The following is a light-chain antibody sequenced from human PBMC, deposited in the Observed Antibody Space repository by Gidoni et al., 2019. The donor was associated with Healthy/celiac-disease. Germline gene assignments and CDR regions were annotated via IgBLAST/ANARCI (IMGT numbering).Light chain of an antibody. CDR3: QQYDNLPRALT. J-gene: IGKJ4*01. CDR2: DAS. Sequence: DIQMTQSPSSLSASVGDRVTITCQASQVISNYLNWYQQKPGKAPKLLIYDASNLETGVPSRFSGSGSGTDFTFTISSLQPEDIATYYCQQYDNLPRALTFGGGTKVEIK. V-gene: IGKV1-33*01. CDR1: QVISNY.